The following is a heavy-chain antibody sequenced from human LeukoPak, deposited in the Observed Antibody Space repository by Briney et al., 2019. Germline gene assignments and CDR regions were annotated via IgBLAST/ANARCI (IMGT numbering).Heavy chain of an antibody. CDR1: GGSFSGYY. CDR3: AKGEKQLTFIRGYTFNI. D-gene: IGHD3-10*01. J-gene: IGHJ3*02. V-gene: IGHV4-34*01. Sequence: SETLSLTCAVYGGSFSGYYWSWIRQPPGKGLEWIGEINHSGSTNYNPSLKSRVTISVDTSKNQFSLKLSSVTAADTAVYYCAKGEKQLTFIRGYTFNIWGQGTMVTVSS. CDR2: INHSGST.